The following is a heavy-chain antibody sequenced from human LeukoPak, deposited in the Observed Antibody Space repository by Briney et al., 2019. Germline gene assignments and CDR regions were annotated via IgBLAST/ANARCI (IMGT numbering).Heavy chain of an antibody. CDR2: IYSGGST. CDR1: GFTVSNNY. Sequence: GGSLSLSCAASGFTVSNNYMRWVRQARGKGLEGVSAIYSGGSTNYCDSVKGRFTISRHNSKNTLYFQMNSLRTEDPAGYYWARDRVVAYGMDVWGQGTTVTVSS. CDR3: ARDRVVAYGMDV. V-gene: IGHV3-53*01. J-gene: IGHJ6*02. D-gene: IGHD2-15*01.